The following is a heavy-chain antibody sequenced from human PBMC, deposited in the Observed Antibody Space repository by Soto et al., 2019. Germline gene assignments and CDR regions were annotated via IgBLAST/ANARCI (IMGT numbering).Heavy chain of an antibody. J-gene: IGHJ6*02. Sequence: GASVKVSCKASGYTFTSYGISWVRQAPGQGLEWMGWISAYNGNTNYAQKLQGRVTMTTDTSTSTAYMELRSLRSDDTAVYYCARGGVTIFGVVIDYYYYGMDVWGQGTTVTVSS. D-gene: IGHD3-3*01. CDR1: GYTFTSYG. CDR2: ISAYNGNT. V-gene: IGHV1-18*01. CDR3: ARGGVTIFGVVIDYYYYGMDV.